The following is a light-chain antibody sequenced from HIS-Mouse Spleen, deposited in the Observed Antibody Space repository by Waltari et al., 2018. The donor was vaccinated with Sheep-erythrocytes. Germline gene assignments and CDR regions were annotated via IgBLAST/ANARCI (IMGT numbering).Light chain of an antibody. Sequence: QSALTQPRSVSGSPGQSVTISCTGTSSDVGGYNYVSWYQQPPGKAPKLMIYDVSKRTSVVPVRFSGSKSGNTASLTISGLQAEDEADYYCCSYAGSYNHVFATGTKVTVL. J-gene: IGLJ1*01. CDR3: CSYAGSYNHV. CDR2: DVS. V-gene: IGLV2-11*01. CDR1: SSDVGGYNY.